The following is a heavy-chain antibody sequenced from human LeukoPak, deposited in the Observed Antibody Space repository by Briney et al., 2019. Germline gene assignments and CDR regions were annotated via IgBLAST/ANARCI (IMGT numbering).Heavy chain of an antibody. J-gene: IGHJ4*02. CDR3: AKRGIEIRGLLVIGFHKEAYYFDN. CDR2: IRERGVT. D-gene: IGHD2/OR15-2a*01. V-gene: IGHV3-23*01. Sequence: GGCLRLSCVVSGITLSNYAMTWVRQAPGKGPEWVSGIRERGVTNYADPVKGRCTISRAKPLNTVYLQMNSLRAEETAVYFCAKRGIEIRGLLVIGFHKEAYYFDNWGRGILVTVSS. CDR1: GITLSNYA.